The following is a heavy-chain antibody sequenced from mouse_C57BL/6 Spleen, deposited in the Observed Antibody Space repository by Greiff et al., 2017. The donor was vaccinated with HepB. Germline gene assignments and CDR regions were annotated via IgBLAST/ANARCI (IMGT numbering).Heavy chain of an antibody. D-gene: IGHD2-1*01. Sequence: VQLQQPGAELVKPGASVKLSCKASGYTFTSYWMHWVKQRPGQGLEWIGMIHPNSGSTNYNEKFKSKATLTVDKSSSTAYMQLSSLTSEDSAVYYCAGYYGLYYYAMDYWGQGTSVTVSS. V-gene: IGHV1-64*01. CDR3: AGYYGLYYYAMDY. CDR1: GYTFTSYW. J-gene: IGHJ4*01. CDR2: IHPNSGST.